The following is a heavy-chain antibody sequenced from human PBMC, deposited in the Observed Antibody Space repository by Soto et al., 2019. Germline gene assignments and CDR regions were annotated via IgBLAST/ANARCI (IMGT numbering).Heavy chain of an antibody. D-gene: IGHD3-22*01. J-gene: IGHJ4*02. CDR2: IYSNGNT. CDR3: ARDRDSSGYYAYFDS. CDR1: GFTVSTNY. V-gene: IGHV3-53*01. Sequence: GGSLRLSCAASGFTVSTNYRTWVRQTPGKGLEWVSIIYSNGNTYYTDSVKGRFTISRDNSKNTLSLQMHSLRVEDTAVYYCARDRDSSGYYAYFDSWGQGTLVTVSS.